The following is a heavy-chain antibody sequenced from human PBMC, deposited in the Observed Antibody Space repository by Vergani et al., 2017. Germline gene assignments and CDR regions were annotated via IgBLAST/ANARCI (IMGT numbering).Heavy chain of an antibody. CDR2: MNPNSGNT. D-gene: IGHD1-26*01. V-gene: IGHV1-8*01. Sequence: QVQLVQSGAEVKKPGASVKVSCKASGYTFTSYDINWVRQATGQGLEWMGWMNPNSGNTGYAQKFQGRVTMTRDTSISTAYMELSRLRSDDTAVYYCARMSIVGATSSLDYWGQGTLVTVSS. CDR3: ARMSIVGATSSLDY. J-gene: IGHJ4*02. CDR1: GYTFTSYD.